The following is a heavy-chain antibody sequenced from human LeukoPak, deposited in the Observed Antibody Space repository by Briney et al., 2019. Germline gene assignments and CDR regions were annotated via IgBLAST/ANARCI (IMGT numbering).Heavy chain of an antibody. J-gene: IGHJ5*02. Sequence: GGSLRLSCASSGFTFSSYDMSWVRQTPGKGLEWVSGISGSGSSTYYADSVKGRFTISRDNSKNTLYLQMNSLRAEDTAVYYGTYPPPADYYYDSSGYPWGRGTLITVSS. D-gene: IGHD3-22*01. CDR1: GFTFSSYD. CDR2: ISGSGSST. V-gene: IGHV3-23*01. CDR3: TYPPPADYYYDSSGYP.